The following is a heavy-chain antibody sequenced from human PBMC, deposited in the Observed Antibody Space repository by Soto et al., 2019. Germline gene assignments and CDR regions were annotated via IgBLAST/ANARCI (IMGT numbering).Heavy chain of an antibody. Sequence: EVQLVESGGGLVQPGGSLRLSCAASGFTFSSYWMHWVRQAPGKGLVWVSRINSDGSSTSYADSVKGRFTISRDNAKNTLYLQMNSLTAEDTAVYYCARDGAVAGTRRDAFDIGGQGTIVTVSS. V-gene: IGHV3-74*01. CDR3: ARDGAVAGTRRDAFDI. CDR1: GFTFSSYW. CDR2: INSDGSST. D-gene: IGHD6-19*01. J-gene: IGHJ3*02.